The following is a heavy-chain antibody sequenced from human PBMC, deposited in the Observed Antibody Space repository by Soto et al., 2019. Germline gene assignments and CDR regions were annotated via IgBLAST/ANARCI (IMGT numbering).Heavy chain of an antibody. CDR2: INPNSGGT. J-gene: IGHJ2*01. V-gene: IGHV1-2*04. Sequence: GESLKISCKASGYTFTGYYMHWVRQAPGQGLEWMGWINPNSGGTNYAQKFQGWVTMTRDTSISTAYMELSRLRSDDTAVYYCATQLTGDVLQYWYFDLWGRGTLVTVSS. CDR1: GYTFTGYY. D-gene: IGHD1-20*01. CDR3: ATQLTGDVLQYWYFDL.